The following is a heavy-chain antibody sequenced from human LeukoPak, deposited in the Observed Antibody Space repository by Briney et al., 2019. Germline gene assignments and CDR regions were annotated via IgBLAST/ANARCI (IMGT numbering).Heavy chain of an antibody. CDR3: ARGKGIQLWFVSYYFDY. D-gene: IGHD5-18*01. Sequence: PSETLSLTCTVSGGSISSYYWSWIRQPPGKGLEWIGYTYYSGSTNYNPSLKSRVTISVDTSKNQFSLKLSSVTAADTAVYYCARGKGIQLWFVSYYFDYWGQGTLVTVSS. CDR1: GGSISSYY. V-gene: IGHV4-59*12. CDR2: TYYSGST. J-gene: IGHJ4*02.